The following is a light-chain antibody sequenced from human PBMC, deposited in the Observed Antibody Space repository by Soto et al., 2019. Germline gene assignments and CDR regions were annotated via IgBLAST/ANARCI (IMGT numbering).Light chain of an antibody. CDR2: DAS. J-gene: IGKJ4*01. CDR3: QQRRDWPLT. CDR1: QSVSSY. Sequence: EIXLTQSPTTLSLSPGERATLSCRASQSVSSYFAWYQQKPGQAPRLLIYDASTRAADIPARFSGSGSRTDFTLTISSLEPEDFAVYYCQQRRDWPLTFGGGTKGISN. V-gene: IGKV3-11*01.